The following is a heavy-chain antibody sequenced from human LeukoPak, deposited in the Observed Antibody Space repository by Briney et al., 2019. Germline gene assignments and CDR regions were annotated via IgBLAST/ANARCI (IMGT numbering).Heavy chain of an antibody. J-gene: IGHJ6*03. CDR3: ARMGRWFGQFYMDV. D-gene: IGHD3-10*01. Sequence: SETLSLTCTVSGGSISSYYWSWIRQPAGKGLEWIGRIYTSGSTNYNPSLKSRVTISVDTSKNQFSLKLTSVTAADTAVYYCARMGRWFGQFYMDVWGEGTTVTVSS. V-gene: IGHV4-4*07. CDR1: GGSISSYY. CDR2: IYTSGST.